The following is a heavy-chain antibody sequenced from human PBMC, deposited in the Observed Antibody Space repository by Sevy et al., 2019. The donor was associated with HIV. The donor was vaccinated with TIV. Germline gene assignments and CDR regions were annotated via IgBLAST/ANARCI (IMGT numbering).Heavy chain of an antibody. V-gene: IGHV3-53*01. J-gene: IGHJ6*03. CDR1: GFTVSSNY. CDR2: IYSGGST. CDR3: ASSLGGYSYGLDYYYMDV. Sequence: GGSLRLSCAASGFTVSSNYMSWVRQAPGKGLEWVSVIYSGGSTYYADSVKGRFTISSDNTKNTLYLQMNSLGAEDTAVYYCASSLGGYSYGLDYYYMDVWGKGTTVTVSS. D-gene: IGHD5-18*01.